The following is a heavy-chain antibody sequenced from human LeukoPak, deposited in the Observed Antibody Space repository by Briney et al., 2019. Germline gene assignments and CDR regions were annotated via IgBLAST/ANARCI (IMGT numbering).Heavy chain of an antibody. CDR3: AKNYDSSGYYLSY. CDR2: IYSGGST. D-gene: IGHD3-22*01. J-gene: IGHJ4*02. Sequence: GGSLRLSCAASGFTVSSNYMSWVRQAPGKGLEWVSVIYSGGSTYYADSVKGRFTISRDNSKNTLYLQMNSLRAEDTAVYYCAKNYDSSGYYLSYWGQGTLVTVSS. V-gene: IGHV3-53*01. CDR1: GFTVSSNY.